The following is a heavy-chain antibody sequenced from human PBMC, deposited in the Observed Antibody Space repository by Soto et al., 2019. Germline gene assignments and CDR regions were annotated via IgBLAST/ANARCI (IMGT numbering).Heavy chain of an antibody. CDR2: IYYSGST. D-gene: IGHD6-6*01. J-gene: IGHJ6*02. V-gene: IGHV4-59*01. CDR1: GGSISSYY. Sequence: QVQLQESGPGLVKPSETLSLTCTVSGGSISSYYWSWIRQPPGKGLEWFGYIYYSGSTNYNPSLKSRVTISVDTSKNQFSLKLSSVTAADTAVYYCARERKSSSSGAGLGMDVWGQGTTVTVSS. CDR3: ARERKSSSSGAGLGMDV.